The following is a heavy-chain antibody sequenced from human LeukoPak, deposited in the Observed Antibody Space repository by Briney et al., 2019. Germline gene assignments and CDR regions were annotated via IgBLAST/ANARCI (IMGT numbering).Heavy chain of an antibody. D-gene: IGHD5-12*01. CDR1: GFTFSSYS. Sequence: GGSLRLSCAASGFTFSSYSMNGVRQAPGKGLEWVSYISSTSSTIYYADSVKGRFTISRDNAKNSLYLQMYSLRDEDTAVYYCASAYSYGDDYWGQGTLVTVSS. J-gene: IGHJ4*01. CDR3: ASAYSYGDDY. V-gene: IGHV3-48*02. CDR2: ISSTSSTI.